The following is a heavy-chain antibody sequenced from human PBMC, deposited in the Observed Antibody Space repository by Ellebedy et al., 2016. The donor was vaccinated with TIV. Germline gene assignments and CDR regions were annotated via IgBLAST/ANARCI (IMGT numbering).Heavy chain of an antibody. D-gene: IGHD3-10*01. J-gene: IGHJ4*02. CDR1: GFTFSSYV. CDR2: LWSDGSNK. V-gene: IGHV3-33*01. CDR3: ARGIGYYGSGSYYGDY. Sequence: GGSLRLXXAASGFTFSSYVMHWVRQAPGKGLEWVAVLWSDGSNKAYADSVKGRFTISRDTSKNTLYPQMNSLRDEDTAVYYCARGIGYYGSGSYYGDYWGQGTLVTVSS.